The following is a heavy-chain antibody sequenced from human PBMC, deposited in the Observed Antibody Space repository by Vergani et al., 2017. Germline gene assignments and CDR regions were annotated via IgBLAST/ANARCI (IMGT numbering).Heavy chain of an antibody. CDR3: ARESVLGGRKYYDFWSGRDPELIDP. J-gene: IGHJ5*02. CDR2: IIPILGIA. V-gene: IGHV1-69*09. D-gene: IGHD3-3*01. Sequence: QVQLVQSGAEVKKPGASVKVSCKASGYTFTSYYMHWVRQAPGQGLEWMGRIIPILGIATYAQKFQGRVTITADKSTSPAYMELSSLRSEDTAVYYCARESVLGGRKYYDFWSGRDPELIDPWGQGTLVTVSS. CDR1: GYTFTSYY.